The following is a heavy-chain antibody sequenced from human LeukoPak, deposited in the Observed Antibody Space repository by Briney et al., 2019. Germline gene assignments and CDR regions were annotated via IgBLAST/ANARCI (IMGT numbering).Heavy chain of an antibody. V-gene: IGHV3-23*01. CDR3: AKCKADLYQLLTQDAFDI. D-gene: IGHD2-2*01. CDR2: ISGSGGST. CDR1: GFTFSTYA. Sequence: PGGSLRLSCAASGFTFSTYAMSWVRQAPGKGLEWVSAISGSGGSTYYADSVKGRFTISRDNSKNTLYLQMNSLRAEDTAVYYCAKCKADLYQLLTQDAFDIWGQGTMVTVSS. J-gene: IGHJ3*02.